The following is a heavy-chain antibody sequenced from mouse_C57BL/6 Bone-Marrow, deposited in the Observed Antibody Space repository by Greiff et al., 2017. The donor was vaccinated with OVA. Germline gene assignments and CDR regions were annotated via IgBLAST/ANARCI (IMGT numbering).Heavy chain of an antibody. CDR1: GYAFSSSW. CDR2: IYPGDGDT. D-gene: IGHD1-1*01. V-gene: IGHV1-82*01. J-gene: IGHJ1*03. Sequence: QVHVKQSGPELVKPGASVKISCKASGYAFSSSWMNWVKQRPGKGLEWIGRIYPGDGDTNYNGKFKGKATLTADKSSSTAYMQLSSLTSEDSAVYFCARGGITTVVAEDWYFDVWGTGTTVTVSS. CDR3: ARGGITTVVAEDWYFDV.